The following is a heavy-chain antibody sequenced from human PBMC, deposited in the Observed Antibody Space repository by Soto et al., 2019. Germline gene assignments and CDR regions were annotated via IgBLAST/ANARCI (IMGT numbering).Heavy chain of an antibody. CDR1: GGSISPYY. V-gene: IGHV4-59*08. CDR2: IFYSGST. Sequence: QVQLQESGPGLVRPSETLSLTCTVSGGSISPYYWSWVRQPPGKGLEWIAFIFYSGSTNYNPSLKSRVPISVDTSKIQFSLKLTSVTAADTAVYYCARHSSQNFDWLEYWGQGTLVTVSS. D-gene: IGHD3-9*01. CDR3: ARHSSQNFDWLEY. J-gene: IGHJ4*02.